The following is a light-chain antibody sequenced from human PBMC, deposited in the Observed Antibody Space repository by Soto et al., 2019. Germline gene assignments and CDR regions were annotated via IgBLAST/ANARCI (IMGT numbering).Light chain of an antibody. J-gene: IGLJ1*01. CDR1: SAFIGAYDH. Sequence: QSVLTQPASESGSPWRSISLSCAGTSAFIGAYDHVSWYQQHPGKATKLIIYDVSSRPSGVSNRISGSKSANTASLTIFGLQAEDEAEYFCSSHTDFSLYVFGTGTKVTVL. V-gene: IGLV2-14*01. CDR3: SSHTDFSLYV. CDR2: DVS.